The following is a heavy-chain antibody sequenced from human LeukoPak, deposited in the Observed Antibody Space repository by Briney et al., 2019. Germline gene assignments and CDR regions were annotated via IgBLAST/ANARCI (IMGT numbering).Heavy chain of an antibody. V-gene: IGHV5-51*01. J-gene: IGHJ4*02. CDR3: ARHSDVIGAI. D-gene: IGHD3-10*01. Sequence: GESLKISCKTSGYTFAHQWIGWVRQMSGSGLEWMGIIYPRDSDTIYSPSFQGHVTISADTSINTAYLEWSSLEASDTAIYYCARHSDVIGAIWGQGTLVTVSS. CDR2: IYPRDSDT. CDR1: GYTFAHQW.